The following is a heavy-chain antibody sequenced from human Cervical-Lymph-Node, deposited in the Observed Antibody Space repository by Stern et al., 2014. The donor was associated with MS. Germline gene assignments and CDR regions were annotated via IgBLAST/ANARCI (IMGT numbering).Heavy chain of an antibody. CDR3: AKGDNWRRLNP. Sequence: QVQLVESGGGVVQPGRSLRLSCAASGFTFSAYGMHWVRQAPGKGLEGGAVISADGTLKFYGDSVKGRFTISRDNSKNTLFLQMNSLRAEDTAVYYCAKGDNWRRLNPWGQGTLVTVSS. CDR2: ISADGTLK. CDR1: GFTFSAYG. J-gene: IGHJ5*02. V-gene: IGHV3-30*18. D-gene: IGHD1-20*01.